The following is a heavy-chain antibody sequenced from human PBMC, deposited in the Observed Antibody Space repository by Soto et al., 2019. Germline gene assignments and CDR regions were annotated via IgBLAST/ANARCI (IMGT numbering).Heavy chain of an antibody. Sequence: GASVKVSCKASGGTFSSYTISWVRQAPGQGLEWMGRIIPILGNTKYSQKFQGRVTITRDTSASTAYMELSSLRSEDTAVYYCARDGAIFDYYGSGSYIAYWGQGTLVTVSS. CDR2: IIPILGNT. CDR3: ARDGAIFDYYGSGSYIAY. CDR1: GGTFSSYT. V-gene: IGHV1-69*08. D-gene: IGHD3-10*01. J-gene: IGHJ4*02.